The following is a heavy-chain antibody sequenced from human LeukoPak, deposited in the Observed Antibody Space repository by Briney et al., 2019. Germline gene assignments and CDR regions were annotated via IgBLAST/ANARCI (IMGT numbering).Heavy chain of an antibody. CDR2: ISYDGSNK. D-gene: IGHD3-10*01. J-gene: IGHJ5*02. CDR3: ARGADRFGWFDP. V-gene: IGHV3-30-3*01. Sequence: PGRSLRLSCAASGFTFSSYAMHWVRQAPGKGLEWVAVISYDGSNKYYADSVKGRLTISRDNSKNTLYLQMNSLRAEDTAVYYCARGADRFGWFDPWGQGTQVTVSS. CDR1: GFTFSSYA.